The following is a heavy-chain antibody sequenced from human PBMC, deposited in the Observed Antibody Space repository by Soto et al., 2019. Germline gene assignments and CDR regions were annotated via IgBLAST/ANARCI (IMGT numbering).Heavy chain of an antibody. J-gene: IGHJ6*02. CDR2: IIPIFGTA. CDR1: GGTFSSYA. V-gene: IGHV1-69*01. D-gene: IGHD3-10*02. Sequence: QVQLVQSGAEVKKPGSSVKVSCKASGGTFSSYAISWVRQAPGQGLEWMGGIIPIFGTANYAQKFQGRVTITADESTSTAYMELSSLRSDDTAVYYCARDIFGVRIYYYYYGMDVWGQGTTDTVSS. CDR3: ARDIFGVRIYYYYYGMDV.